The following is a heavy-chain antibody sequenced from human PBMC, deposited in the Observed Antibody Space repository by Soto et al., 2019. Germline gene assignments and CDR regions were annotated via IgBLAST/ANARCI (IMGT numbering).Heavy chain of an antibody. Sequence: QVQLVESGGGVVQPGRSLRLSCAASGFTFSSYGMHWVRQAPGKGLEWVAVISYDGSNKYYAYSVKGLFTISRDNSKNTLYLQMNSLRAEDTAVYYCAKPNDRIAARGVYFDYWGQGTLVTVSS. V-gene: IGHV3-30*18. CDR2: ISYDGSNK. J-gene: IGHJ4*02. CDR1: GFTFSSYG. D-gene: IGHD6-6*01. CDR3: AKPNDRIAARGVYFDY.